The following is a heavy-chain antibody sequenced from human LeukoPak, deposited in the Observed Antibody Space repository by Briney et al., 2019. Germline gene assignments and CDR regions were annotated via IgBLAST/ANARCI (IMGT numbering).Heavy chain of an antibody. D-gene: IGHD3-9*01. V-gene: IGHV4-59*08. J-gene: IGHJ4*02. CDR3: ARLFPDYDILTGFPLYYFDY. CDR2: IYYGGST. Sequence: PSETLSLTCTVSGGSISSYYWSWIRQPPGKGLEWIGYIYYGGSTNYNPSLKSRVTISVDTSKNQFSLKLSSVTAADTAVYYCARLFPDYDILTGFPLYYFDYWGQGTLVTVSS. CDR1: GGSISSYY.